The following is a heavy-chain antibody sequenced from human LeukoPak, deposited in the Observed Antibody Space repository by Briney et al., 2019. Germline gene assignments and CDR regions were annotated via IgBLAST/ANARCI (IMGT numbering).Heavy chain of an antibody. CDR3: ARHSSGWYNRYFDY. D-gene: IGHD6-19*01. V-gene: IGHV4-34*01. Sequence: SETLSLTCVVYGGSFSTYYWSWVRQPPGKGLEWIGEINHSGTTNYNPSLKSRLTISVDTSKNQFSLKLSSVTAADTAVYYCARHSSGWYNRYFDYWGQGTLVTVSS. J-gene: IGHJ4*02. CDR1: GGSFSTYY. CDR2: INHSGTT.